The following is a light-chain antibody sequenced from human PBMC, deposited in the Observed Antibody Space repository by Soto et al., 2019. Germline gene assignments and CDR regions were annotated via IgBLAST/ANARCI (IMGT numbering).Light chain of an antibody. CDR1: QSVSRY. CDR3: QQRSDWVS. CDR2: HAS. J-gene: IGKJ4*01. Sequence: EIVLTQSPATLSLSPGESATLSCRASQSVSRYLAWYQQKPGQAPRLLIYHASNRATGIPARFSGSGSGTDFTLTITSLEPEDFAVYYCQQRSDWVSFGGGTKVEIK. V-gene: IGKV3-11*01.